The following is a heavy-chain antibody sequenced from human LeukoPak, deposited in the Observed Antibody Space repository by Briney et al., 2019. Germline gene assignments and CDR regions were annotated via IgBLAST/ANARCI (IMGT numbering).Heavy chain of an antibody. J-gene: IGHJ4*02. Sequence: PGGSLRLSCAASGFPFSDFYMSWIRQAPGKGLEWVSYISSSGTTIYYADSVKGRFTIPRDNAKNSLYLQMNNLRAEDTAVYYCTRDRWGKYYFDYWGQGTLVTVSS. CDR2: ISSSGTTI. CDR1: GFPFSDFY. D-gene: IGHD7-27*01. V-gene: IGHV3-11*01. CDR3: TRDRWGKYYFDY.